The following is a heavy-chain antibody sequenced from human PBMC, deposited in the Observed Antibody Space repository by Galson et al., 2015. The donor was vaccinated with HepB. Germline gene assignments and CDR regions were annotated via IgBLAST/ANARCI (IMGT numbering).Heavy chain of an antibody. CDR3: ARSSLVGAASGFDP. D-gene: IGHD3-16*01. CDR1: GYTFTSYG. Sequence: VKVSCKASGYTFTSYGISWVRQAPGQGLEWMGWISAYNGNTNYAQKLQGRVTMTTDTSTSTAYMELRSLRSDDTAVYYCARSSLVGAASGFDPWGQGTLVTVSS. J-gene: IGHJ5*02. CDR2: ISAYNGNT. V-gene: IGHV1-18*04.